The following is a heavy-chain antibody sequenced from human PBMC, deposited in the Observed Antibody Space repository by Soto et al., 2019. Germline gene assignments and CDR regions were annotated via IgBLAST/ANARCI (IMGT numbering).Heavy chain of an antibody. D-gene: IGHD3-10*01. Sequence: PSETLSLTCNVSGGSISGYYWSWVRQPAGKGLEWIGRIYISGTTNYNPSLKSRVTMSLDTSKTHFSLKLTSATAADTAVYYCARNYGSGSYLYFDSWGQGALVTVSS. CDR1: GGSISGYY. V-gene: IGHV4-4*07. J-gene: IGHJ4*02. CDR3: ARNYGSGSYLYFDS. CDR2: IYISGTT.